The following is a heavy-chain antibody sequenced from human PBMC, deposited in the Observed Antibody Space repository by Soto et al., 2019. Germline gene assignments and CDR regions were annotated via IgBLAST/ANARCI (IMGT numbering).Heavy chain of an antibody. D-gene: IGHD3-22*01. CDR3: AKSAGMIVVVTNWFDP. CDR1: GFTFSSYA. J-gene: IGHJ5*02. V-gene: IGHV3-23*01. CDR2: ISGSGGST. Sequence: EVQLLESGGGLVQPGGSLRLSCAASGFTFSSYAMSWVRQAPGKGLEWVSAISGSGGSTYYADSVKGRFTISRDNSKNXLYLQKNSLRAEDTAVYYCAKSAGMIVVVTNWFDPWGQGTLVTVSS.